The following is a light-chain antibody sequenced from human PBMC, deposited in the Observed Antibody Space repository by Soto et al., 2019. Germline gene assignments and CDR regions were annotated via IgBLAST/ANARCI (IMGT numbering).Light chain of an antibody. J-gene: IGKJ1*01. V-gene: IGKV1-5*03. CDR3: QQSNNYPWT. CDR1: QSISSW. CDR2: EAS. Sequence: DIQMTQSPSTLSASVGDRVTITCRASQSISSWLAWYQQKPGKAPKLLIYEASNLESGVPSRFSGSGSGTEFPLTISSLQPDDFATYYCQQSNNYPWTFGQGTKVDIK.